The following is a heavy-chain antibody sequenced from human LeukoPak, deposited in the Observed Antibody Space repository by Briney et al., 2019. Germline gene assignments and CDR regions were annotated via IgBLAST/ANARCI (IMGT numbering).Heavy chain of an antibody. J-gene: IGHJ5*02. Sequence: GGSLRLSCAASGFTFSSYAMSWVRQAPGKGLKWVSVIYSGGSTFYADSVRGRFTISRDNSKNTLYLQMHSLRAEDTAVYFCARAYIVGATRWFDPWGQGTLVTVSS. CDR2: IYSGGST. CDR3: ARAYIVGATRWFDP. D-gene: IGHD1-26*01. CDR1: GFTFSSYA. V-gene: IGHV3-53*01.